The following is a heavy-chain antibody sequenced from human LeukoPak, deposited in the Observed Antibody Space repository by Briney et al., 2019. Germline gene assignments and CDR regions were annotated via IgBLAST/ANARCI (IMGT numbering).Heavy chain of an antibody. V-gene: IGHV4-39*01. D-gene: IGHD6-13*01. CDR1: GGSMSNIYY. Sequence: SETLSLTCNVSGGSMSNIYYWGWIRQPPGKGLEWIGNIFYSGITYYNPSLRSRATIAIDTSKSQFSLKLTSVTAADTAVYYCARQLGQQLVLGSYYYMDVWGKGTTVTVSS. J-gene: IGHJ6*03. CDR3: ARQLGQQLVLGSYYYMDV. CDR2: IFYSGIT.